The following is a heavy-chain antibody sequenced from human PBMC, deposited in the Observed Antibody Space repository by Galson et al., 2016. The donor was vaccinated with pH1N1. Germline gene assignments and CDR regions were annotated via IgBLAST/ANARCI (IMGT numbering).Heavy chain of an antibody. CDR1: GFTFDTFA. CDR3: AREDWSYADTYYYGMDV. V-gene: IGHV3-30-3*01. Sequence: SLRLSCAASGFTFDTFAMHWVRQNPGKGLEWVAFISYNGHDQSYANSVKGRFTVSRDNSKNTLYLRMSSLRPEDTALYYCAREDWSYADTYYYGMDVWGQGTTVTVSS. D-gene: IGHD3-16*01. CDR2: ISYNGHDQ. J-gene: IGHJ6*02.